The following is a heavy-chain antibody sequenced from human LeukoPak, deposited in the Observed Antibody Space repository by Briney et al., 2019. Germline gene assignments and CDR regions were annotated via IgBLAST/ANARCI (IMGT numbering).Heavy chain of an antibody. CDR2: IYYSGNT. J-gene: IGHJ4*02. D-gene: IGHD1-7*01. Sequence: SETLSLTCTVSGGSISTSTYYWGWIRQPPGKALGWIGSIYYSGNTNYNPSLKSRVTISVDTSKNQFSLKLSSVTAADTAAFYCARARRTGTTFFDYWGQGTLVTVSS. CDR3: ARARRTGTTFFDY. CDR1: GGSISTSTYY. V-gene: IGHV4-39*07.